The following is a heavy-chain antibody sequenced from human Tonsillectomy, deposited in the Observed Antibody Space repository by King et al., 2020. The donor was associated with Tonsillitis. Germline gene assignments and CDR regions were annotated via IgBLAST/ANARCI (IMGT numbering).Heavy chain of an antibody. D-gene: IGHD3-22*01. CDR3: AREGIDYYDSRGYYRVDAFDI. CDR2: ISSSGSTI. CDR1: GFTFSSYE. J-gene: IGHJ3*02. V-gene: IGHV3-48*03. Sequence: VQLVESGGGLVQPGGSLRLSCAASGFTFSSYEMNWVRQAPGKGLEWVSYISSSGSTIYYADSVKGRFTISRDNAKNSLYLQMNSLRAEDTAVYYCAREGIDYYDSRGYYRVDAFDIWGQGTMVTVSS.